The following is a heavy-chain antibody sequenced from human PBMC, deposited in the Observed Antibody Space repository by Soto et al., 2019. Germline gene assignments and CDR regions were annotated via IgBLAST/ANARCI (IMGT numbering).Heavy chain of an antibody. Sequence: GGSLRLSCAASGFTFRSYAMNWVRQTQEKGLEWVSSISSTSTYTHYADSVKGRFTISRDNANNSLFLQMNSLRAEDTAIYYCARDLALAGNYWGQGALVTV. D-gene: IGHD6-19*01. CDR1: GFTFRSYA. V-gene: IGHV3-21*01. CDR2: ISSTSTYT. CDR3: ARDLALAGNY. J-gene: IGHJ4*02.